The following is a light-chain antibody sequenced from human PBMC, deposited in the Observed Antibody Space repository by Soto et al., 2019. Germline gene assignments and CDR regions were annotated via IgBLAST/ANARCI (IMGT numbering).Light chain of an antibody. CDR3: QQYDTSPLT. CDR2: GAS. Sequence: EIVLTQSPGTLSLSPGERATLSCRASQSVSSSYLAWYQQKPGQAPRLLIYGASSRATGIPDRFGGSGSATDFTLTISRLEPEDFAVYYCQQYDTSPLTFGGGTKVDIK. V-gene: IGKV3-20*01. CDR1: QSVSSSY. J-gene: IGKJ4*01.